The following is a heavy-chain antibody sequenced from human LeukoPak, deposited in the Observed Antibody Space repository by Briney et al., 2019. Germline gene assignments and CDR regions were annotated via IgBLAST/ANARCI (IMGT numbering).Heavy chain of an antibody. CDR1: GYTLTELS. D-gene: IGHD5-24*01. CDR3: ARRDDHNGRDY. J-gene: IGHJ4*02. Sequence: ASVKVSCKVSGYTLTELSMHWVRQAPGQGLEWMGIINPSGGSTSYAQKFQGRVTMTRDTSTSTVYMELSSLRSEDTAMYYCARRDDHNGRDYWGQGTLVTVSS. V-gene: IGHV1-46*01. CDR2: INPSGGST.